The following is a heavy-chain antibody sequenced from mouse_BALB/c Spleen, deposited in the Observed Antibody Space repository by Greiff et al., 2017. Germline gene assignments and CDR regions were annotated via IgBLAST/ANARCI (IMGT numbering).Heavy chain of an antibody. CDR1: GFTFSSFG. CDR2: ISSGSSTI. V-gene: IGHV5-17*02. CDR3: ARSTTPHYFDY. Sequence: EVQRVESGGGLVQPGGSRKLSCAASGFTFSSFGMHWVRQAPEKGLEWVAYISSGSSTIYYADTVKGRFTISRDNPKNTLFLQMTSLRSEDTAMYYCARSTTPHYFDYWGQGTTLTVSS. J-gene: IGHJ2*01. D-gene: IGHD1-1*01.